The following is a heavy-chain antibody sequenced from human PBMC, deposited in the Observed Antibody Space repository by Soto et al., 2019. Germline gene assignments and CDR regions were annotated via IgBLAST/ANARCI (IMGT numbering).Heavy chain of an antibody. J-gene: IGHJ4*02. V-gene: IGHV4-4*02. CDR1: GGTMSISNF. D-gene: IGHD4-17*01. CDR3: ARDRDDYGEGGFDY. CDR2: IYHRGST. Sequence: PSETLSLTCAVSGGTMSISNFCGSFHQPPGKGLEWIGEIYHRGSTNYNPSLKSRVTISVDKSKNQFSLKLSSVTAADTVVYYCARDRDDYGEGGFDYWGQGTLVTVSS.